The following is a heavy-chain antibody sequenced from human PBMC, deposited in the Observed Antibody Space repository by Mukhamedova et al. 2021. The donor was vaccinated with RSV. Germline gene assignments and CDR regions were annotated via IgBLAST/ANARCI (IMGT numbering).Heavy chain of an antibody. J-gene: IGHJ4*02. CDR3: ARGYSYGSLDN. D-gene: IGHD5-18*01. CDR2: ITAGNGET. CDR1: IFSHYA. V-gene: IGHV1-3*01. Sequence: IFSHYAMHWVRQAPGQRPEWMGWITAGNGETGYSQRFQDRVTLTGDTSATIAYMELSSLRSEDTAVYYCARGYSYGSLDNWGPGT.